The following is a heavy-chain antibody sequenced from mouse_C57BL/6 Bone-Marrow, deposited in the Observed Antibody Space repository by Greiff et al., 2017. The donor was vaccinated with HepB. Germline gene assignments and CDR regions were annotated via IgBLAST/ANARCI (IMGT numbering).Heavy chain of an antibody. J-gene: IGHJ4*01. Sequence: QVQLQQPGAELVKPGASVKLSCKASGYTFTSYWMHWVKQRPGQGLEWIGMIHPNSGSNNYNEKFKSKATLTVDKSSSTAYMQLSSLTSEDSAVYYCARRFDYGGNAMDYWGQGTSVTVSS. D-gene: IGHD2-4*01. CDR1: GYTFTSYW. CDR2: IHPNSGSN. CDR3: ARRFDYGGNAMDY. V-gene: IGHV1-64*01.